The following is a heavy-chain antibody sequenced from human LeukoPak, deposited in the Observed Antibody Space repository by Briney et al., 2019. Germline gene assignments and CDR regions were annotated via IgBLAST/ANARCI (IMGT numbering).Heavy chain of an antibody. CDR3: ARDQTALRYFDWQDY. CDR1: GFTFSSYE. V-gene: IGHV3-48*03. CDR2: ISSSGSTI. J-gene: IGHJ4*02. D-gene: IGHD3-9*01. Sequence: GGSLRLSCAASGFTFSSYEMNWVRQAPGKGLEWVSYISSSGSTIYYADSVKGRFTISRDNAKNSLYLQMNNLRAEDTAVYYCARDQTALRYFDWQDYWGQGTLVTVSS.